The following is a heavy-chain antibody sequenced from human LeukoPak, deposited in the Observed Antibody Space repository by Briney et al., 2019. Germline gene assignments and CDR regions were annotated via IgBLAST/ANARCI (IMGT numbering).Heavy chain of an antibody. D-gene: IGHD2-15*01. V-gene: IGHV1-8*03. J-gene: IGHJ6*03. Sequence: ASVKVSCKASGYTFTSYDINWVRQATGQGLEWMGWMNPNSGNTGYAQKFQGRVTITRNTSISTAYMELSSLRSEDTPVYYCARAARYYYYMDVWGKGTTVTVSS. CDR1: GYTFTSYD. CDR3: ARAARYYYYMDV. CDR2: MNPNSGNT.